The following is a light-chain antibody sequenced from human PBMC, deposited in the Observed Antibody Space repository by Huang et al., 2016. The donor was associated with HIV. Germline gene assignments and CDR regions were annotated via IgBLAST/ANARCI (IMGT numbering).Light chain of an antibody. Sequence: IQLTQSPSSLSASVGDRVTITCRASQGISNFLGWYQQKPGKAPKLLIYAASMLQSGVPSRFSGSGSGTDFTLTIGSLQPEDCATYYCQQLNSYPLTFGGGTKVEIK. CDR3: QQLNSYPLT. CDR1: QGISNF. J-gene: IGKJ4*01. CDR2: AAS. V-gene: IGKV1-9*01.